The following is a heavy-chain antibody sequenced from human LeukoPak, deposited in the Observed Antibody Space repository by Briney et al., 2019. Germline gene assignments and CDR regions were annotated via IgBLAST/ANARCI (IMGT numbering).Heavy chain of an antibody. Sequence: PSETLSLTCTVSGYSITSGDYWGWIRQPPGKGLEWIEEINHSGSTNYNPSLKSRVTISVDTSKNQFSLKLSSVTAADTAVYYCARGRDYYDSSGPEDYWGRGTLVTVSS. CDR2: INHSGST. D-gene: IGHD3-22*01. V-gene: IGHV4-38-2*02. CDR1: GYSITSGDY. CDR3: ARGRDYYDSSGPEDY. J-gene: IGHJ4*02.